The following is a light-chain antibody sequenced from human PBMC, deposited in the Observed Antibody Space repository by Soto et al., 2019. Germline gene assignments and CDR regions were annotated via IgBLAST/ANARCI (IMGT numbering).Light chain of an antibody. Sequence: EIVMTQSPATLSMSPGGRVTLSCRASQRVSSKLAWSQQKVEQAPGPLIYGASTRAIGIPARFSGSGSGTEFTLTISSLQFEDFAVYYCQQYNNWPQWTFGQGTKVDI. CDR2: GAS. CDR3: QQYNNWPQWT. CDR1: QRVSSK. J-gene: IGKJ1*01. V-gene: IGKV3-15*01.